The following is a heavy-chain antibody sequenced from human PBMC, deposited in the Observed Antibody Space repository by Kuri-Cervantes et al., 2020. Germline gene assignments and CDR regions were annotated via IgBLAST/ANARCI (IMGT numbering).Heavy chain of an antibody. D-gene: IGHD3-3*01. CDR1: GGSISSGAYY. CDR3: ARSPVRGFGVVIIDGMDV. V-gene: IGHV4-31*03. J-gene: IGHJ6*02. CDR2: IYYSGST. Sequence: LRLSCTVSGGSISSGAYYWSWIRQHPGKGLEWIGYIYYSGSTYYNPSLKSRVTISVDTSKNQFSLKLSSVTAADTAVYYCARSPVRGFGVVIIDGMDVWGQGTTVTVSS.